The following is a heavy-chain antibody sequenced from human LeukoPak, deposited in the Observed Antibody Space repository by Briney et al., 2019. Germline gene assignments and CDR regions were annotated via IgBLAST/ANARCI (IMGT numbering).Heavy chain of an antibody. CDR2: ISHDGSDK. Sequence: GRSLRLSCAASGFTFSHYALHWVRQAPGKGLEWVALISHDGSDKYYEDSVKGRFVISRDNSKNILYLQMNSLRIEDTAIYYCAREHYFYYMDGWGKGTTVTVSS. CDR1: GFTFSHYA. V-gene: IGHV3-30*09. CDR3: AREHYFYYMDG. J-gene: IGHJ6*03.